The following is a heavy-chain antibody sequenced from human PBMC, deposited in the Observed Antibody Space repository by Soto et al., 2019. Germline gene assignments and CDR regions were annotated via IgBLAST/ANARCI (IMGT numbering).Heavy chain of an antibody. Sequence: PGGSLRLSCAASGFTFSSYAMSWVRQAPGKGLEWVSAISGSGGSTYYADSVKGRFTISRDNSNNTLYLQMNSLRAEDTAVYYCANGPPYYGGDSYDYYYGMDVWGQGTTVTVSS. V-gene: IGHV3-23*01. CDR2: ISGSGGST. J-gene: IGHJ6*02. CDR3: ANGPPYYGGDSYDYYYGMDV. CDR1: GFTFSSYA. D-gene: IGHD2-21*02.